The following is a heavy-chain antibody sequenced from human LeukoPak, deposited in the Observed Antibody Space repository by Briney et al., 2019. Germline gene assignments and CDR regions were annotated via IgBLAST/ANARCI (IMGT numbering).Heavy chain of an antibody. Sequence: PGGSLRLSCAASGFTFDDYAMHWVRQAPGKGLEWVSGISWNSGSIGYADSVKGRFTISRDNAKNSLYLQMNSLRAEDTALYYCAKDSSSDTIFGAQDYWGQGTLVTVSS. V-gene: IGHV3-9*01. CDR1: GFTFDDYA. J-gene: IGHJ4*02. D-gene: IGHD3-3*01. CDR3: AKDSSSDTIFGAQDY. CDR2: ISWNSGSI.